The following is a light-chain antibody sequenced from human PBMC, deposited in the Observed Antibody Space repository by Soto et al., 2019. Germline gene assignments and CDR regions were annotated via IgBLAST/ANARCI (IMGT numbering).Light chain of an antibody. CDR1: RSVSDTL. CDR3: QHYGDSSWT. CDR2: GTS. Sequence: EIVLTQSPGTLSLSPGERATLSCRADRSVSDTLLTWFQQKPGQAPRLLIFGTSNRAPGIPDRFRGSGSGTDFTLTISRLEPDDFAVYYCQHYGDSSWTFGQGTKVDIK. V-gene: IGKV3-20*01. J-gene: IGKJ1*01.